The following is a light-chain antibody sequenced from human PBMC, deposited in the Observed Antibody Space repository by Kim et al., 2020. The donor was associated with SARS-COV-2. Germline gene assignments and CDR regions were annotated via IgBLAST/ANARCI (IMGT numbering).Light chain of an antibody. CDR3: QQRSNWPLT. CDR2: DVN. Sequence: EIVLTQSPATLSLSPGESATLSCRASQNIRNYLAWYQQKGGQAPKLLIYDVNKRATGTPARFSGSGSGTDFTLTISGLEPEDFALYYCQQRSNWPLTFGGGTKVDIK. V-gene: IGKV3-11*01. J-gene: IGKJ4*01. CDR1: QNIRNY.